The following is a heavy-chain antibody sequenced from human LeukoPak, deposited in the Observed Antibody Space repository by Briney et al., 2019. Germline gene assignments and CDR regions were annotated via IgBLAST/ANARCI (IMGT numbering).Heavy chain of an antibody. CDR1: GFTFRAYA. D-gene: IGHD2-8*02. CDR2: VSSSSSHI. V-gene: IGHV3-21*01. CDR3: ARVVPGTGFFY. Sequence: GGSLRLSCAASGFTFRAYAMSWVRQAPGKGLEWVSSVSSSSSHIYYADSVKGRFTISRDNAKNSLYLQMNSLRAEDTAVYYCARVVPGTGFFYWGQGTLVTVSS. J-gene: IGHJ4*02.